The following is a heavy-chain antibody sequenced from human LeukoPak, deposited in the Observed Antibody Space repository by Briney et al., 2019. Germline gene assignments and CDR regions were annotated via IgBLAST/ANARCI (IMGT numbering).Heavy chain of an antibody. V-gene: IGHV3-7*04. CDR2: IKPDGSEK. CDR1: GFAFRNYW. Sequence: PGGSLRLSCAASGFAFRNYWMNWVRQAPRKGLEWVANIKPDGSEKRYVDSVKGRFTISRDNAKNSLYLQMNSLRAEDTAVYYCARVVGTDEGADYWGQGTLVTVSS. D-gene: IGHD1-7*01. J-gene: IGHJ4*02. CDR3: ARVVGTDEGADY.